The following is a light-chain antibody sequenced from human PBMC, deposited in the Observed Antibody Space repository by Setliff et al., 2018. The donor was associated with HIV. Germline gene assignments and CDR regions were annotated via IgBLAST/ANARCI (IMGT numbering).Light chain of an antibody. V-gene: IGLV2-23*02. Sequence: QSALAQPASVSGSPRQSITISCTGTSSNVGSYNLVSWYQQHPGKAPKIMIYEVTKRPSGVSDRFSGSKSGNTASLTISWLQADDEADYYCCSYASYSTYVFGSGTKV. CDR1: SSNVGSYNL. CDR2: EVT. J-gene: IGLJ1*01. CDR3: CSYASYSTYV.